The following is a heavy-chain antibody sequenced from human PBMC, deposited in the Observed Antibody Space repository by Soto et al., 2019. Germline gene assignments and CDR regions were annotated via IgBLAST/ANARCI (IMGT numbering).Heavy chain of an antibody. CDR1: GYTFTGYY. CDR2: INPNSGGT. Sequence: GAPMKVSCKASGYTFTGYYFSWVRQAPGQGLEWMGWINPNSGGTSYAQKFQGWVTMTRDTSISTAYMELSRLKSDDTAMYYCALGIVGVTFVFDIWGQGTMVTVSS. J-gene: IGHJ3*02. D-gene: IGHD1-26*01. CDR3: ALGIVGVTFVFDI. V-gene: IGHV1-2*04.